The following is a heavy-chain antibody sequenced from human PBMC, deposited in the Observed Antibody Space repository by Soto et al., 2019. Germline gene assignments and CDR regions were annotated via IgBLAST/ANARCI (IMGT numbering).Heavy chain of an antibody. D-gene: IGHD5-12*01. CDR2: INPSGGST. J-gene: IGHJ4*02. V-gene: IGHV1-46*03. Sequence: QVQLVESGAEVKKPGASVKVSCKASGYTVTSYYMHWVRQAPGQGLEWMGIINPSGGSTSYAQKYQGRVNMTSDTSKSTVYLELSSLTSADTAVYYDARHHRYSGSDAGLAYWGQGTLVTVSS. CDR3: ARHHRYSGSDAGLAY. CDR1: GYTVTSYY.